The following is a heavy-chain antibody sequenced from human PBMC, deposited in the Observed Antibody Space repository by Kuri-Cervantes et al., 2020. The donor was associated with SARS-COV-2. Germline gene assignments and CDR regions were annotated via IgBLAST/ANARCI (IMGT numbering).Heavy chain of an antibody. CDR1: GGSISSSSYY. D-gene: IGHD1-20*01. J-gene: IGHJ3*02. CDR2: IYYSGST. V-gene: IGHV4-39*07. CDR3: AGVALTGTAFDI. Sequence: SETLSLTCTVSGGSISSSSYYWGWIRQPPGRGLEWIGSIYYSGSTYYNPSLKSRVTISVDTSKNQFSLKLSSVTAADTAVYYCAGVALTGTAFDIWGQGTMVTVSS.